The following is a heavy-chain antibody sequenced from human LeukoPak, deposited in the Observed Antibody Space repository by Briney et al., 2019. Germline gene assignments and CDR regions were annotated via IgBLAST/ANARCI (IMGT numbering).Heavy chain of an antibody. CDR2: IIPIFGTA. CDR3: AVGYCSSTSCYTVDC. V-gene: IGHV1-69*13. Sequence: SVKVSCKASGGTFSSYAISWVRQAPGQGLEWMGGIIPIFGTANYAQKFQGRVTITADESTSTAYMELSSLRSEDTAVYYCAVGYCSSTSCYTVDCWGQGTLVTVSS. J-gene: IGHJ4*02. CDR1: GGTFSSYA. D-gene: IGHD2-2*02.